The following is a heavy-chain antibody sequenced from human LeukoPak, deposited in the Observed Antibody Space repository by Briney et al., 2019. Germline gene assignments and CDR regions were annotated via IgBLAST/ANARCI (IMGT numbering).Heavy chain of an antibody. CDR1: GFTFSSYE. V-gene: IGHV3-48*03. D-gene: IGHD4-11*01. CDR3: ARRSKEYYYYYMDV. J-gene: IGHJ6*03. Sequence: PGGSLRLSCAASGFTFSSYEMNWVRQAPGKGLEWGSYISSSGSTIYYADSVKGRFTISRDNAKNSLYLQMNSLRAEDTAVYYCARRSKEYYYYYMDVWGKGTTVTISS. CDR2: ISSSGSTI.